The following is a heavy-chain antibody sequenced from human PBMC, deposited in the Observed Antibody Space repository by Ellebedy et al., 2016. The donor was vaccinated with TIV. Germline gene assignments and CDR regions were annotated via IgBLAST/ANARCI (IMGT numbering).Heavy chain of an antibody. CDR3: ARRYFDY. J-gene: IGHJ4*02. Sequence: GGSLRLXXVVSGFTFSNYWMSWVRQAPGKGLEWAANIKEDASEKYYMDSVKGRFTISRDNAKNSLYLQMNSLRAEDTAVYYCARRYFDYWGQGTLVTVSS. V-gene: IGHV3-7*03. CDR2: IKEDASEK. CDR1: GFTFSNYW.